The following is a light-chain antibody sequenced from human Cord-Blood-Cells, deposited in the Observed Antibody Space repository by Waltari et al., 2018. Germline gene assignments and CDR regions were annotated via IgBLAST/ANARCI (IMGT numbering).Light chain of an antibody. J-gene: IGKJ3*01. CDR3: QQYYSTPRT. CDR1: QSVLYSSNNKNY. V-gene: IGKV4-1*01. Sequence: DIVLTQSPDSLAVSLGERATINCKSRQSVLYSSNNKNYLAWYQQKPGQPPKLLIYWASTRESGVPDRFSGSGSGTDFTLTSSSLQAEDVAVYYCQQYYSTPRTFGPGTKVDIK. CDR2: WAS.